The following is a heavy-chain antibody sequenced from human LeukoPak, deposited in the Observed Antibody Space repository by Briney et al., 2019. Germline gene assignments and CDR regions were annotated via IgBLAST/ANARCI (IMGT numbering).Heavy chain of an antibody. CDR2: IKSKTDGGTT. CDR3: ARACRLRYFDWFQDY. V-gene: IGHV3-15*01. Sequence: GGSLRLSCAASGFTFSNAWMSWVRQAPGKGLEWVGRIKSKTDGGTTDYAAPVKGRFTISRDDSKNTLYLQMNSLKTEDTAVYYCARACRLRYFDWFQDYCGQGTLVTVSS. D-gene: IGHD3-9*01. J-gene: IGHJ4*02. CDR1: GFTFSNAW.